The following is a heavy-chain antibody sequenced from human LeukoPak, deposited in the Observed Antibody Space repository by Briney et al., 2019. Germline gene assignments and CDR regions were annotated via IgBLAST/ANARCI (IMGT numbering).Heavy chain of an antibody. CDR2: IYYSGST. CDR3: ARLAYCSSTSCYNGAFDI. CDR1: GGSISSYY. D-gene: IGHD2-2*02. Sequence: SETLSLTCTVSGGSISSYYWSWIRQPPGKGLEWIGYIYYSGSTNYNPSLKSRVTISVDTSKNQFSLKLSSVTAADTAVYYCARLAYCSSTSCYNGAFDIWGQGTMVTVSS. V-gene: IGHV4-59*01. J-gene: IGHJ3*02.